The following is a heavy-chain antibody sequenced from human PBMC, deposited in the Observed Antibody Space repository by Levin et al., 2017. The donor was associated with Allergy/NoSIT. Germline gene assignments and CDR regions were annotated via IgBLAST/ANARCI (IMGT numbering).Heavy chain of an antibody. V-gene: IGHV1-46*01. CDR1: GYTFTSYY. J-gene: IGHJ4*02. D-gene: IGHD6-13*01. CDR3: ARDRGSSWSFDY. Sequence: GESLKISCKASGYTFTSYYMHWVRQAPGQGLEWMGIVNPSGGSTSYAQKFQGRVTMTRDTSTSTVYMELSSLRSEDTAVYYCARDRGSSWSFDYWGQGTLVTVSS. CDR2: VNPSGGST.